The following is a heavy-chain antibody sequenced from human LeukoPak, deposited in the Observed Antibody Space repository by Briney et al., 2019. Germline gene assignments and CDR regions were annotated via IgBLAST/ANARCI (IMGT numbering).Heavy chain of an antibody. CDR2: ISSNGGST. J-gene: IGHJ4*02. Sequence: GGSLRLSCSGSGFIFSSYAIHWVRPAPGKGLEYVSGISSNGGSTYNADSVKGRFTISRDNSKNTVYLQMSSLRAEDTAVYYCVKRTGLYFDYWGQGTLVTVSS. CDR1: GFIFSSYA. D-gene: IGHD7-27*01. V-gene: IGHV3-64D*09. CDR3: VKRTGLYFDY.